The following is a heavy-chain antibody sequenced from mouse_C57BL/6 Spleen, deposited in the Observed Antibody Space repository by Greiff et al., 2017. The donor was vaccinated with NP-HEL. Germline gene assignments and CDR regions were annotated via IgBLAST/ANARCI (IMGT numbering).Heavy chain of an antibody. CDR1: GYTFTDFY. CDR3: ARSGYGFDY. Sequence: EVQLQQSGPELVKPGASVKISCKASGYTFTDFYMNWVKQSHGTGLEWIGDINPNNGGTSYNQKFKGKATLTVDKSSSTAYMDLRSLTSEDSAVYYCARSGYGFDYWGQGTTLTVSS. D-gene: IGHD3-1*01. J-gene: IGHJ2*01. V-gene: IGHV1-26*01. CDR2: INPNNGGT.